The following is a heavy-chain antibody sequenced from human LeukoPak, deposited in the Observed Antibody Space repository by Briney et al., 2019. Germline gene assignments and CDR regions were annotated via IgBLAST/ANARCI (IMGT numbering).Heavy chain of an antibody. CDR2: IYYSGST. V-gene: IGHV4-39*01. Sequence: SETLSLTCSASGASIRDSSYYWALIRQPPGKGLEWIGSIYYSGSTYYNPSLQSRLTMSVDTSKHQFSLNLRSVTAADTAIYYCARQVATIYHGFDIWGQGTMITISS. D-gene: IGHD5-12*01. CDR1: GASIRDSSYY. CDR3: ARQVATIYHGFDI. J-gene: IGHJ3*02.